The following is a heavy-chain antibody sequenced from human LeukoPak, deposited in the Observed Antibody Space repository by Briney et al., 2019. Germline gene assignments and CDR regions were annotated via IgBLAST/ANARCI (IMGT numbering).Heavy chain of an antibody. J-gene: IGHJ4*02. CDR1: GYTFTIYY. V-gene: IGHV1-2*02. CDR3: ANATPSGQQLVPPFCY. D-gene: IGHD6-13*01. Sequence: GASVKVSCKAFGYTFTIYYMHWVRQAPGQGLEWMGWINPNSGGTNYAQKFQGRVTMTRDTSISTAYMELSRLRSDDTAVYYCANATPSGQQLVPPFCYWGQGTLVTVSS. CDR2: INPNSGGT.